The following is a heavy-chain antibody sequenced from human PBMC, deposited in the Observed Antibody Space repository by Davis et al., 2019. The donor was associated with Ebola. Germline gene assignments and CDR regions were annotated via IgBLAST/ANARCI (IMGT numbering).Heavy chain of an antibody. CDR2: IYPGDSDT. CDR1: GYSFTNWW. D-gene: IGHD3-22*01. V-gene: IGHV5-51*01. J-gene: IGHJ2*01. CDR3: ARQYYDDGTRYFNL. Sequence: GESLKISCKGSGYSFTNWWIGWVRQVPGKGLEWMGIIYPGDSDTRYSPSFQGQVTISAEQSISTAYLQWSTLKASDTAMYYCARQYYDDGTRYFNLWGRGTLVTVSS.